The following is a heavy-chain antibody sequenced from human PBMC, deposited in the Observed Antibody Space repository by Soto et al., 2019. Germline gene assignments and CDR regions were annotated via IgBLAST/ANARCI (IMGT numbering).Heavy chain of an antibody. CDR2: ISGSGGST. J-gene: IGHJ4*02. CDR3: AKALSDYDFWSGYPGSDEGY. D-gene: IGHD3-3*01. CDR1: GFTFSSYA. Sequence: GGSLRLSCAASGFTFSSYAMSWVRQAPGKGLEWVSAISGSGGSTYHADSVKGRFTISRDNSKNTLYLQMNSLRAEDTAVYYCAKALSDYDFWSGYPGSDEGYWGQGTLVTVSS. V-gene: IGHV3-23*01.